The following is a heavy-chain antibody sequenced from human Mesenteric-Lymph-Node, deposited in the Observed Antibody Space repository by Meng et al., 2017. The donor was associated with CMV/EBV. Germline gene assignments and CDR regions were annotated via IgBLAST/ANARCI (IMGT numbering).Heavy chain of an antibody. D-gene: IGHD3-3*01. CDR3: AKMSYDFSYFYYYGMDA. J-gene: IGHJ6*02. CDR2: IIPILGIA. Sequence: SVKVSCKASGGTFSSYAISWVRQAPGQGLEWMGGIIPILGIANYAQKFQGRVTITADKSTSTAYMELSSLRPEDTAVYYCAKMSYDFSYFYYYGMDAWGQGTTVTVSS. CDR1: GGTFSSYA. V-gene: IGHV1-69*10.